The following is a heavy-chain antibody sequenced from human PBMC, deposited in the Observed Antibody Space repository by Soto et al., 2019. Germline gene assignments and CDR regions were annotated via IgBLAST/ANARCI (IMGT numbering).Heavy chain of an antibody. Sequence: QVQLVESGGGVVQPGRSLRLSCAASGFSFSSCAMHWVRQPPGKGLEWVAVITYDGGSIYYADAVKGRCTISRDNSKNTLYLQMSSLRTEDTAVYYCAAELGNSGYDGHDYWGQGTLVTVSS. V-gene: IGHV3-30-3*01. CDR2: ITYDGGSI. CDR1: GFSFSSCA. CDR3: AAELGNSGYDGHDY. D-gene: IGHD5-12*01. J-gene: IGHJ4*02.